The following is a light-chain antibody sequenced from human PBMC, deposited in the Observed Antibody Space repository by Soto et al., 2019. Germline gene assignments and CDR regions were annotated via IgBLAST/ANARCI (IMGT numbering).Light chain of an antibody. CDR2: GAS. Sequence: EIVLTQSPGTLSLSPGERATLSCRASQSVSSSYSAWYQQKPGQAPRLLIYGASSRATGIPDRFSGSGSGTDFTLTISRLEPEDFAVYSCQQYGSSPQTFGQGTKVDIK. CDR3: QQYGSSPQT. CDR1: QSVSSSY. J-gene: IGKJ1*01. V-gene: IGKV3-20*01.